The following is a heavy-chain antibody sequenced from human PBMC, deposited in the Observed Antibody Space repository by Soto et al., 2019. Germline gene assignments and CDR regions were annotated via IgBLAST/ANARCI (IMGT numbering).Heavy chain of an antibody. D-gene: IGHD4-17*01. Sequence: GGSLRLSCAATGFNFSVYWMHWVRQAPGKGLVWVARLNSDGTYASSADSVKGRLTISRDNAKNTLYLQLNSLRAEDTAVYYCARGGAYGDYRSDFWGQGTLVTVSS. CDR1: GFNFSVYW. V-gene: IGHV3-74*01. J-gene: IGHJ4*02. CDR3: ARGGAYGDYRSDF. CDR2: LNSDGTYA.